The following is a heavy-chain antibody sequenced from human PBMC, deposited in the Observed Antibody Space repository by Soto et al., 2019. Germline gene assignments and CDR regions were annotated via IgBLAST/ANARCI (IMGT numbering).Heavy chain of an antibody. CDR1: GGSISTTHW. CDR2: IYHSGST. V-gene: IGHV4-4*02. D-gene: IGHD2-15*01. Sequence: PSETLSLTCAVSGGSISTTHWWTWVRQPPGKGLEWIGEIYHSGSTNYNPSLKSRVTISVDNSKNQFSLKLSSVTAADTAVYYCARDLKEYCSDGKCNWFDPWGQGTLVTVSS. J-gene: IGHJ5*02. CDR3: ARDLKEYCSDGKCNWFDP.